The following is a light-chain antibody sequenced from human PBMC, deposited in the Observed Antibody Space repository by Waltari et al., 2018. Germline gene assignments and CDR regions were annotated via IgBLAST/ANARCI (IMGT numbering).Light chain of an antibody. Sequence: AIQMTQSPSSLSASLGARVTITCRASQGIRNDLGWYQQKPGKAPKLLIYAASSLQSGVPSRFSGSGSGTDFTLTISSLQPEDFATYYCLQDYNYPYTFGQGTKLEIK. J-gene: IGKJ2*01. V-gene: IGKV1-6*01. CDR1: QGIRND. CDR3: LQDYNYPYT. CDR2: AAS.